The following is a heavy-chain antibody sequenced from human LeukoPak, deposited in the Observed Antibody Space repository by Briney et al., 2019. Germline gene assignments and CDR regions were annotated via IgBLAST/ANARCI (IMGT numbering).Heavy chain of an antibody. Sequence: SQTLSLTCAISGDSVSSNSAAWNWIRQSPSRGLEWLGRTYYRSKWYNDYAVSVKSRITINPDTSKNQFSLQPNSVTPEDTAVYYCARDKPMGYYYDSSGYYSGFDYWGQGTLVTASS. J-gene: IGHJ4*02. CDR1: GDSVSSNSAA. V-gene: IGHV6-1*01. CDR2: TYYRSKWYN. CDR3: ARDKPMGYYYDSSGYYSGFDY. D-gene: IGHD3-22*01.